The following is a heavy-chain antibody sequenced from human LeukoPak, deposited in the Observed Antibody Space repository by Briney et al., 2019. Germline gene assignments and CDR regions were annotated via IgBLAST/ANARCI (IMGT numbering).Heavy chain of an antibody. J-gene: IGHJ6*03. Sequence: PSETLSLTCAVSGGPIGSSAYYWGWIRQPPGKGLEWIGSIYYSGSTHYNPSLKSRVSISVDTSMNQFSLNLTSVTAADTAVYYCVRHLNYYYYYYMDVWGKGTTVTVSS. CDR3: VRHLNYYYYYYMDV. V-gene: IGHV4-39*01. CDR2: IYYSGST. CDR1: GGPIGSSAYY.